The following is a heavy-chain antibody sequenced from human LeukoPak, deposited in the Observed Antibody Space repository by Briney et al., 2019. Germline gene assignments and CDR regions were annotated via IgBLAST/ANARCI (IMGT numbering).Heavy chain of an antibody. CDR2: ISAYNGNT. V-gene: IGHV1-18*01. J-gene: IGHJ4*02. D-gene: IGHD3-9*01. CDR1: GYTFTSYG. Sequence: ASVKVSCKASGYTFTSYGISWVRQAPGQGLEWMGWISAYNGNTNYAQKLQGRVTMTTDTSTITAYMELRSLRSDDTAVYYCARDPTSPDILTGYVDYWGQGTLVTVSS. CDR3: ARDPTSPDILTGYVDY.